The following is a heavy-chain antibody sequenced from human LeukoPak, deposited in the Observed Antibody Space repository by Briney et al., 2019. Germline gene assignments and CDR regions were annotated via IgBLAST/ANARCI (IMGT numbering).Heavy chain of an antibody. CDR2: IKHDGSEK. CDR3: ATFVGIVSGTYTVPGGLLV. CDR1: EFSPTNFW. D-gene: IGHD2-2*03. J-gene: IGHJ6*04. V-gene: IGHV3-7*01. Sequence: GGSLRLSCVASEFSPTNFWMTWVRRAPGRGVEWVANIKHDGSEKFYVDSVKGRFTISRDNAKNSLYLQMNSLRAEDTAVYYCATFVGIVSGTYTVPGGLLVWGKGTTVTVSS.